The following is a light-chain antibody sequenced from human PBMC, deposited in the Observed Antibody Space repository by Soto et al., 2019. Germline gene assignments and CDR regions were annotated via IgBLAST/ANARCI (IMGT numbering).Light chain of an antibody. CDR2: EVT. J-gene: IGLJ1*01. CDR3: SSYTSRSTLV. V-gene: IGLV2-14*01. Sequence: QSALTQPASVSGSPGQSITISCTGTSSDVGGYNYVSWYQQHPGKDPKLMIYEVTNRPSGVSNRFSGSKSGNTASLTISGLQAEDEADYYCSSYTSRSTLVLGTGTKLTVL. CDR1: SSDVGGYNY.